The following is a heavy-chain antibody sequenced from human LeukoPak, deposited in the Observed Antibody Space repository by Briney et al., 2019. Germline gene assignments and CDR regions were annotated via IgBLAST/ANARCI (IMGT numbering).Heavy chain of an antibody. CDR1: GFTLSNYG. D-gene: IGHD6-19*01. CDR2: IRHDESNK. Sequence: PGRSLRLSCAASGFTLSNYGMHWVRQAPGKGLEWVAGIRHDESNKYFTDSVKGRFTISRDSSKNTLYLQMNSLRPEDTAVYYCARLGYGGSGWYFDYWGQGTLVTVPS. V-gene: IGHV3-33*01. J-gene: IGHJ4*02. CDR3: ARLGYGGSGWYFDY.